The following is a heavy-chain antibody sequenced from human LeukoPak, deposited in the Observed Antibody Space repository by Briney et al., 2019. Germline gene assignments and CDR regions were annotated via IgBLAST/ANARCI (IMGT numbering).Heavy chain of an antibody. CDR3: ARATLTYYCDSSGFYFGY. V-gene: IGHV4-31*03. CDR2: IYYSGST. J-gene: IGHJ4*02. Sequence: SQTLSLTCTVSGGSISSSGYYSGWIRQHPGKGLEWIGYIYYSGSTYYNPSLKSRVTISVDTSKNQFSLKLSSVTAADTAVYYCARATLTYYCDSSGFYFGYWGQGTLVTVSS. D-gene: IGHD3-22*01. CDR1: GGSISSSGYY.